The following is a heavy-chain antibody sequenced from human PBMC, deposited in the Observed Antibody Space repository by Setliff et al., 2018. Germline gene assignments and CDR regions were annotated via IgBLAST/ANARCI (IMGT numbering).Heavy chain of an antibody. D-gene: IGHD1-7*01. CDR3: VRDGGILTGTTGDY. V-gene: IGHV3-21*01. CDR2: ISSNSYYI. Sequence: GGSLRLSCAASGFTFSSYSMSWVRQAPGKGLEWVSSISSNSYYIYYADSVKGRFTISRDNAKNSLSLQLNNLRAEDTAVYYCVRDGGILTGTTGDYWGQGILVTVSS. J-gene: IGHJ4*02. CDR1: GFTFSSYS.